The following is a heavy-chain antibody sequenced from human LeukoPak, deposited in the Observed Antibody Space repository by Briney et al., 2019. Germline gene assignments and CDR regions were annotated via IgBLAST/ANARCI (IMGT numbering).Heavy chain of an antibody. D-gene: IGHD2-2*01. CDR3: ARDLTPVLPSLPDHY. Sequence: GGSLRLSGADSAFTFSSYDMHWVHQAPGKGLEWLAVISYDGSNKYYADTVKGRFTISRDNSKNTLYLQMNSLRAEDTAVYYCARDLTPVLPSLPDHYWGQGTLVTVSS. J-gene: IGHJ4*02. CDR1: AFTFSSYD. V-gene: IGHV3-30*04. CDR2: ISYDGSNK.